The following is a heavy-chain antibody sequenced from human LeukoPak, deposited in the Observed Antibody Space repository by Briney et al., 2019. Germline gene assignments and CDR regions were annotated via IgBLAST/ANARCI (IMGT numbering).Heavy chain of an antibody. CDR1: GFTFRSYN. D-gene: IGHD3-16*01. CDR3: ARETSQKGAHYMDV. Sequence: GGSLRLSCAASGFTFRSYNMNWVRQAPGKGLEWVSYITGGSTTIYYADSVKGRFTISRDNAKNSLYLQMNSLRAEDTAVYYCARETSQKGAHYMDVWGKGTTVTISS. J-gene: IGHJ6*03. CDR2: ITGGSTTI. V-gene: IGHV3-48*01.